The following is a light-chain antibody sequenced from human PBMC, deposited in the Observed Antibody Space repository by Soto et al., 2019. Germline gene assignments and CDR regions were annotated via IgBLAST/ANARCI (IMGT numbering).Light chain of an antibody. Sequence: QSVLTQPPSASGTPGQRVTISCSGSSSNIGSNYVYWYQQLPGTAPKLLIYRNNQRPSGVPDRFSGSKSGTSASLAISGLRSEDEADYYWAAWDDSLSGPYVFGTGTKLTVL. CDR2: RNN. V-gene: IGLV1-47*01. CDR1: SSNIGSNY. J-gene: IGLJ1*01. CDR3: AAWDDSLSGPYV.